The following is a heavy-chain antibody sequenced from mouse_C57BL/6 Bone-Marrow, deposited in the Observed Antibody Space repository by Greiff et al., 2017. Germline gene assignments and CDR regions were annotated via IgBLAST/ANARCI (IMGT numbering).Heavy chain of an antibody. Sequence: VQLQQSGPELVKPGASVKISCKASGYTFTDYYMHWVKQSHGKSLEWIGDINPNNGGTSYNQKFKGKATLTVDKSSSTAYMELRSLTSEDSAVYYCARDGYFFDYWGQGTTLTVSS. J-gene: IGHJ2*01. CDR1: GYTFTDYY. CDR3: ARDGYFFDY. D-gene: IGHD2-3*01. CDR2: INPNNGGT. V-gene: IGHV1-26*01.